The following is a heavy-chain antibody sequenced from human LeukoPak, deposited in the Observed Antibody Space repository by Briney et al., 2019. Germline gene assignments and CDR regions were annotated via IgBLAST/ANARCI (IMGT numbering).Heavy chain of an antibody. CDR3: ASFHSRSYSRGDSYMDV. V-gene: IGHV1-69*05. CDR1: GGTFSSYA. J-gene: IGHJ6*03. D-gene: IGHD6-13*01. CDR2: IIPIFGTA. Sequence: GSSVKVSCKASGGTFSSYAISWVRQAPGQGLEWMGGIIPIFGTANYAQKFQGRVTITTDESTSTAYMELSSLRSEDTAVYYCASFHSRSYSRGDSYMDVWGKGTTVTVSS.